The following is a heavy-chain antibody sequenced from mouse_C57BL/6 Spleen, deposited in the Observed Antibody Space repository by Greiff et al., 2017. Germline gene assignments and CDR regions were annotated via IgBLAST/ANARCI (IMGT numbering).Heavy chain of an antibody. CDR2: IDPSDSET. J-gene: IGHJ4*01. V-gene: IGHV1-52*01. D-gene: IGHD2-2*01. Sequence: VVRPGSSVKLSCKASGYTFTSYWMPLVKQRPIQGLEWIGNIDPSDSETHYNQKFKDKATLTVDKSSSTAYMQLSSLTSEDSAVYYCARYYGYYYAMDYWGQGTSVTVSS. CDR1: GYTFTSYW. CDR3: ARYYGYYYAMDY.